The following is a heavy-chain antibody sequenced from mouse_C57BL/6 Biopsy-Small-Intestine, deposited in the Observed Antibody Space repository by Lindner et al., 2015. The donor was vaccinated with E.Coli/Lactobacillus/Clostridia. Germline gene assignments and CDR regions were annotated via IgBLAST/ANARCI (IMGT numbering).Heavy chain of an antibody. CDR1: GYSFTGYY. CDR3: ARSTSAWFAY. CDR2: INPSTGGT. J-gene: IGHJ3*01. V-gene: IGHV1-42*01. Sequence: VQLQESGPELMKPGASVKISCKASGYSFTGYYMNWVKQSPEKSLEWIGEINPSTGGTTYNQKFKAKATLTVDKSSSTAYMQLKSLTSEDSAVYYCARSTSAWFAYWGQGTLVTVSA.